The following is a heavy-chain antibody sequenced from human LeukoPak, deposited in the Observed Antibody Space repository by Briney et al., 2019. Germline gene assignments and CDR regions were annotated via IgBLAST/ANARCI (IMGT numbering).Heavy chain of an antibody. V-gene: IGHV3-74*01. CDR3: ARERGGLSSSWYFTLDY. Sequence: GGSLRLSCAVSGFTFSSYWMHWVRQAPGKGLVWVSRINSDGSTAGHAESVKGRFTVPRDNAKNTLYLQMYSLRAEDTAVYYCARERGGLSSSWYFTLDYWGQGTLVTVSS. CDR1: GFTFSSYW. D-gene: IGHD6-13*01. CDR2: INSDGSTA. J-gene: IGHJ4*02.